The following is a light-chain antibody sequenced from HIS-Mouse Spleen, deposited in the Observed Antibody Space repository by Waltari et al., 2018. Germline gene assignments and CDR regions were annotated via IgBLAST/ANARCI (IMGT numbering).Light chain of an antibody. CDR1: SSDAGGYNY. CDR3: SSYTSSSTLWV. CDR2: EVR. V-gene: IGLV2-14*01. Sequence: QSALTQPASVSGSPGQSITICCTGTSSDAGGYNYVFWYQPHPGKAPKLMIYEVRNRPSGVSNRFSGSKSGNTASLTISGLQAEDEADYYCSSYTSSSTLWVFGGGTKLTVL. J-gene: IGLJ3*02.